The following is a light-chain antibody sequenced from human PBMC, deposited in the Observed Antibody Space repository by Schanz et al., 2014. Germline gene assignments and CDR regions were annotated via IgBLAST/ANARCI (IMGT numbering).Light chain of an antibody. CDR3: QQYGSSVMYT. V-gene: IGKV3-20*01. CDR1: QSLSKNY. CDR2: GAF. J-gene: IGKJ2*01. Sequence: EFVLTQSPGTLSLSPGERATLSCRASQSLSKNYLAWYQQKPGQAPRLLMYGAFIRAAGIPDRFTGGGSGTDFTLTNSRLEPEDFAIYYCQQYGSSVMYTFGQGTKLEI.